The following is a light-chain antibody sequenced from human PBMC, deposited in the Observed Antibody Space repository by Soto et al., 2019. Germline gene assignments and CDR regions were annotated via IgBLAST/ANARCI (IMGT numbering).Light chain of an antibody. V-gene: IGLV1-44*01. CDR3: TAWDDSLNGRL. Sequence: QSLMTQPPSVSAAPGQKVTISCSGSSSNIGGNSVSWYQQLPGTAPKLLIYSNDRRPSGVPDRFSGSKSGTSASLAISGLQSEDEADYYCTAWDDSLNGRLFGGGTKLTVL. J-gene: IGLJ2*01. CDR2: SND. CDR1: SSNIGGNS.